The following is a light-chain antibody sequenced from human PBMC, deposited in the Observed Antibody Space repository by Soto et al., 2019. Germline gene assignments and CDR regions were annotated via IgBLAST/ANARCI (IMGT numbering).Light chain of an antibody. CDR1: SSDVGGYSY. V-gene: IGLV2-11*01. Sequence: QAVLTQPRSVSGSPGHSVTISCTGTSSDVGGYSYVSWYQQHPGKAPKLMISDVNKRPSGIPDRFSGSKSGTSGTLDITGLQTGDEADYYCATWDGSLPGEVFGGGTQLTVL. J-gene: IGLJ2*01. CDR2: DVN. CDR3: ATWDGSLPGEV.